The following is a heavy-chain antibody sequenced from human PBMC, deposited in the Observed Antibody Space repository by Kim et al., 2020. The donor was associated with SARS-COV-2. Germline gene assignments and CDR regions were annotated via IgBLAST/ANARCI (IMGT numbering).Heavy chain of an antibody. V-gene: IGHV4-39*07. D-gene: IGHD3-9*01. J-gene: IGHJ4*02. Sequence: SETLSLTCTVSGGSISSSSYYWGWIRQPPGKGLEWIGSIYYSGSTYYNPSLKSRVTISVDTSKNQFSLKLSSVTAADTAVYYCARGTHDILTGYYNRGWYYLEYWGRGTLVTVSS. CDR1: GGSISSSSYY. CDR2: IYYSGST. CDR3: ARGTHDILTGYYNRGWYYLEY.